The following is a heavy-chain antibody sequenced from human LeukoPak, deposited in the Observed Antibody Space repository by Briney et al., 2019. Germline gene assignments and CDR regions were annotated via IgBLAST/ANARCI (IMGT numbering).Heavy chain of an antibody. Sequence: GASVKVSCKASGYTFTGYYMHWVRQAPGQGLEWMGWINPNSGGTNYAQKFQGRVTMTRDTSISTAYMELSRLRSDDTAVYYCARVHYDILTGYPLYYFDYWGQGTLVTVSS. CDR3: ARVHYDILTGYPLYYFDY. V-gene: IGHV1-2*02. CDR1: GYTFTGYY. J-gene: IGHJ4*02. D-gene: IGHD3-9*01. CDR2: INPNSGGT.